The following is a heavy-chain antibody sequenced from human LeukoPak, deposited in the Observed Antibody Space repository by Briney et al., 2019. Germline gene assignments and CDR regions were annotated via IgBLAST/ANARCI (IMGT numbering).Heavy chain of an antibody. J-gene: IGHJ6*02. CDR1: GFTFSSYS. CDR2: ISSSSSYI. Sequence: GGSLRLSCAASGFTFSSYSMNWVRQAPGKGLEWVSSISSSSSYIYYADSVKGRFTISRDNAKNSLYLQMNSLRAEDTAVYYCARDLSSWSDYYYYYRMDVWGQGTTVTVSS. V-gene: IGHV3-21*01. CDR3: ARDLSSWSDYYYYYRMDV. D-gene: IGHD6-6*01.